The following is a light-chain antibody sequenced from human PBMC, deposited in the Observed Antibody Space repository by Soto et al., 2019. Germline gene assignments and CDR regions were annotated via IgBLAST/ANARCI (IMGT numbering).Light chain of an antibody. Sequence: DIVMTQSPDSLAVSLGERATINCKSSQSVLYSSNNKNYLAWYQQKPGQPPKLLIYWASTRESGVPDRFSGRGSGTDFTLTINSLQAEDVAVYYCQQYYSTPWTFGQGTKVEIK. V-gene: IGKV4-1*01. CDR3: QQYYSTPWT. CDR1: QSVLYSSNNKNY. J-gene: IGKJ1*01. CDR2: WAS.